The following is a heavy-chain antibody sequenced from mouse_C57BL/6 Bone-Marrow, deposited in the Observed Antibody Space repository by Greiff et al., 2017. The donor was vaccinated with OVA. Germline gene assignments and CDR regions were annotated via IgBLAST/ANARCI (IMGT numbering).Heavy chain of an antibody. V-gene: IGHV1-64*01. CDR3: ASHYYGSSYLFAY. CDR1: GYTFTSYW. J-gene: IGHJ3*01. D-gene: IGHD1-1*01. Sequence: QVQLQQPGAELVKPGASVKLSCKASGYTFTSYWMHWVKQRPGQGLEWIGMIHPNSGSTNYNEKFKSKATLTVDKSSSTAYMQLSSLTSEDSAVYDCASHYYGSSYLFAYWGQGTLVTVSA. CDR2: IHPNSGST.